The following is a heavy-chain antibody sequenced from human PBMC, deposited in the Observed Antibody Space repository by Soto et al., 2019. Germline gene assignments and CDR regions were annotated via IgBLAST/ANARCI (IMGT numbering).Heavy chain of an antibody. D-gene: IGHD6-13*01. Sequence: SVKVSCKASGGTFSSYTISWVRQAPGQGLEWMGRIIPILGIANYAQKFQGRVTITADKSTSTAYMELSSLRSEDTAVYYCARDRPRIAAAGTSAYWGQGTLVTVSS. CDR1: GGTFSSYT. J-gene: IGHJ4*02. CDR3: ARDRPRIAAAGTSAY. CDR2: IIPILGIA. V-gene: IGHV1-69*04.